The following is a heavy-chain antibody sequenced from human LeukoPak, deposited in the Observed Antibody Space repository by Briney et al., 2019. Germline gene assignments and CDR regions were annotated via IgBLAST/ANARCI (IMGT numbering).Heavy chain of an antibody. CDR3: ARGQPTYSSSWYANY. Sequence: PSETLSLTCAVYGGSFSGYFWSWIRQPPGKGLEWIGEIDHSGSTKYNPSLNSRVTISVDTSKNQFSLKLGSVTAADTAVYYCARGQPTYSSSWYANYWGQGTLVTVSS. CDR1: GGSFSGYF. CDR2: IDHSGST. V-gene: IGHV4-34*01. J-gene: IGHJ4*02. D-gene: IGHD6-13*01.